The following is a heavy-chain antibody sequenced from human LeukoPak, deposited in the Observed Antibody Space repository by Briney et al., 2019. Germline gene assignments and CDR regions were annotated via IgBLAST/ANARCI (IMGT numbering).Heavy chain of an antibody. J-gene: IGHJ4*02. Sequence: ASVTVSCKASGYAFTSYYMHWVRQAPGQGLEWMGIINPSGGSTSYAQKFQGRVTITRDSSTSRVYMELRSLTSEDTAVYYCARLDCSGGSCYSGTDYWGRGTLVTVSS. CDR3: ARLDCSGGSCYSGTDY. CDR2: INPSGGST. V-gene: IGHV1-46*01. CDR1: GYAFTSYY. D-gene: IGHD2-15*01.